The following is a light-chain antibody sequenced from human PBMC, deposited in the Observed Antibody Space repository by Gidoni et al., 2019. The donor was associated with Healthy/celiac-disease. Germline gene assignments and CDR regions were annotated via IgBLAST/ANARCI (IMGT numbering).Light chain of an antibody. J-gene: IGLJ2*01. Sequence: QSALTQPPSASGSPGQSVTIPCTGTTNAIGNYNYVPWYLQHPGKAPKLMIYDVSKRPSGVPDRFSGSKSGNTASLTVSGLQAEDEADYYCSSYAGSNNFVVFGGGTKLTVL. CDR1: TNAIGNYNY. V-gene: IGLV2-8*01. CDR3: SSYAGSNNFVV. CDR2: DVS.